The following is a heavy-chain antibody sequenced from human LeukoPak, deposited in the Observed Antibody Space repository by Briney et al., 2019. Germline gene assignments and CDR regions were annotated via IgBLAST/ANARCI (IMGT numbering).Heavy chain of an antibody. CDR2: ISSSSSYI. D-gene: IGHD6-19*01. V-gene: IGHV3-21*01. CDR1: GFTFSSYS. J-gene: IGHJ4*02. CDR3: ATATSVAGRRTRIDY. Sequence: RGSLRLSCAASGFTFSSYSMNWVRQAPGKGLEWVSSISSSSSYIYYADSVKGRFTISRDNAKNSLYLQMNSLRAEDTAVYYCATATSVAGRRTRIDYWGQGTLVTVSS.